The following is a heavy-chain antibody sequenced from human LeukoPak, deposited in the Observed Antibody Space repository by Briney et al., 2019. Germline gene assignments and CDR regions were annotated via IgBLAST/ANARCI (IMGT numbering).Heavy chain of an antibody. D-gene: IGHD4-17*01. J-gene: IGHJ4*02. CDR2: ISADSGNT. Sequence: ASVKVSCKASGYTFSIYGITWVRQAPGQGLEWMGFISADSGNTNYAQKFQGRVTMTTDTSRSTAYMELRSPRADDTAVYYCARCGATVTMFFDYWGPGTLVTVSS. CDR1: GYTFSIYG. CDR3: ARCGATVTMFFDY. V-gene: IGHV1-18*01.